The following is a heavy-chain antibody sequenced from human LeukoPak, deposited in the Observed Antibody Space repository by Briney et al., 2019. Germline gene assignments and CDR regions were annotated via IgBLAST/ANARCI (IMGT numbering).Heavy chain of an antibody. Sequence: PGGSLRLSCAASGFTFSSYAMXWXXXXXXXXXEWVSAISGSGGSTYYADSVKGRFTMSRDNSKNTLYLQMNSLRVEDTAVYYCAKGLTNWFDPWGQGTLVTVSS. CDR1: GFTFSSYA. CDR3: AKGLTNWFDP. CDR2: ISGSGGST. J-gene: IGHJ5*02. V-gene: IGHV3-23*01.